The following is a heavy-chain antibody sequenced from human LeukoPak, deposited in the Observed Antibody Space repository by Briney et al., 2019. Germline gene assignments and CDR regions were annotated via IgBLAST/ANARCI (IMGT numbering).Heavy chain of an antibody. D-gene: IGHD2-2*01. J-gene: IGHJ6*03. V-gene: IGHV3-64*01. CDR1: GFTLSRHS. CDR3: ARGRLYHLLSNYYYYYMDV. CDR2: ISNDGTRT. Sequence: GESLSLSCAGSGFTLSRHSMRCVRLAAGGGLESISIISNDGTRTYYANSVRGRFTISRDNSKNTVFLQMDSLRAEDMAVYYCARGRLYHLLSNYYYYYMDVWGKGTTVTVSS.